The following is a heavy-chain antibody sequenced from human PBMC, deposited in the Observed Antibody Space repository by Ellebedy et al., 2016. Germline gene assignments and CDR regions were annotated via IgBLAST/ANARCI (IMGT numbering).Heavy chain of an antibody. CDR2: ISSSSSYI. Sequence: GESLKISXAASGFTFSSYSMNWVRQAPGTGLECVSFISSSSSYIYYADSLKGRFTISRDNAKNSLYLQMNSLRAEDTAVYYCAREEGAFWSFDYWGQGTLVTVSS. J-gene: IGHJ4*02. D-gene: IGHD1-26*01. V-gene: IGHV3-21*01. CDR1: GFTFSSYS. CDR3: AREEGAFWSFDY.